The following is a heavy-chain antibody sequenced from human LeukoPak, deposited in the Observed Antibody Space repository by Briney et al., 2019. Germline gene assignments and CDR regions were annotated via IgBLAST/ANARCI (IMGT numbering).Heavy chain of an antibody. V-gene: IGHV4-30-2*01. CDR1: GGSISSGGYY. CDR2: IYHSGST. J-gene: IGHJ6*02. CDR3: ARAWYYGSGSYGMDV. Sequence: SETLSPTCTVSGGSISSGGYYWSWIRQPPGKGLEWIGYIYHSGSTYYNPSLKSRVTISVDTSKNQFSLKLSSVTAADTAVYYCARAWYYGSGSYGMDVWGQGTTVTVSS. D-gene: IGHD3-10*01.